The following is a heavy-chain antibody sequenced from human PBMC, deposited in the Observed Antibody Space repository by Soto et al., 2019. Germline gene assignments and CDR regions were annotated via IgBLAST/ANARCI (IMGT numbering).Heavy chain of an antibody. V-gene: IGHV1-69*01. J-gene: IGHJ6*02. CDR3: ATVGHHEGYNFYHGMDV. CDR2: VIPLFDTA. D-gene: IGHD3-3*01. CDR1: GGIFTNNA. Sequence: QVQVVQSGAEVKKPGSSVKVSCKVSGGIFTNNAISWVRQAPGQGLEWLGGVIPLFDTAYYAQIFRGRLRISADGATTTAYIELSGLTSADTAVYFCATVGHHEGYNFYHGMDVWGQGTPVTVS.